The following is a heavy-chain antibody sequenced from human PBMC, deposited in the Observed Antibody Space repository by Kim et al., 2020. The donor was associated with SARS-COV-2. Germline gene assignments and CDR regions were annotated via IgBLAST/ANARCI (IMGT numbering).Heavy chain of an antibody. V-gene: IGHV3-49*04. CDR1: GFTFGEYD. D-gene: IGHD3-3*01. CDR3: SREDMTISGVIISSQHYFYAMDV. J-gene: IGHJ6*02. Sequence: GGSLRLSCRGSGFTFGEYDMSWVRQTPGKGLEWVGFIRSEPYGGTTDYAASVKGRFTISRDDSKSIVYLQMDRLKIEDTGVYYCSREDMTISGVIISSQHYFYAMDVWGQGTTVTVSS. CDR2: IRSEPYGGTT.